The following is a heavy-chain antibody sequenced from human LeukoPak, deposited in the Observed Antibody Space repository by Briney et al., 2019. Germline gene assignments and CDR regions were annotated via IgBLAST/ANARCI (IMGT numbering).Heavy chain of an antibody. CDR1: GGSIDNYY. CDR2: IHYSGST. V-gene: IGHV4-59*08. CDR3: ARYDITSPTYFDY. J-gene: IGHJ4*02. D-gene: IGHD3-9*01. Sequence: SETLSLTCTVSGGSIDNYYGIWIRQPPGKGLEWIGYIHYSGSTNYNPSLKSRVTISLDTSKNQFSLKLSSVTAADTAVYFCARYDITSPTYFDYWGQGTLVTASS.